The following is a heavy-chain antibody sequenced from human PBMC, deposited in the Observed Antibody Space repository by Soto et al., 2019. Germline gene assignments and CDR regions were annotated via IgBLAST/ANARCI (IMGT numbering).Heavy chain of an antibody. Sequence: ASVKVSCKASGYTFTSYGISWVRQAPGQGLEWMGWISAYNGNTNYAQKLQGRVTMTTDTSTSTAYMELRSLRSDDTAVYYCARDPGDIVVVPAIDPWGQGTLVTVSS. CDR3: ARDPGDIVVVPAIDP. CDR1: GYTFTSYG. J-gene: IGHJ5*02. D-gene: IGHD2-2*01. CDR2: ISAYNGNT. V-gene: IGHV1-18*01.